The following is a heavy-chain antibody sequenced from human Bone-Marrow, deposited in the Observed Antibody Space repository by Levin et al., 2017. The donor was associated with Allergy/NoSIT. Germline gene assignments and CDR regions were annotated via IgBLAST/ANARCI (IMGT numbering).Heavy chain of an antibody. CDR3: GRGPPCSDSCYRFDY. D-gene: IGHD2-15*01. J-gene: IGHJ4*02. V-gene: IGHV1-2*06. CDR2: INPDSGAT. Sequence: PLASVKVSCKTSGFDFTSYYIHWVRQAPGQGLEWLGRINPDSGATHYALKFQDRVTMTRDRSITTVYMELNALRSDDTATFYCGRGPPCSDSCYRFDYWGQGTLVTVSS. CDR1: GFDFTSYY.